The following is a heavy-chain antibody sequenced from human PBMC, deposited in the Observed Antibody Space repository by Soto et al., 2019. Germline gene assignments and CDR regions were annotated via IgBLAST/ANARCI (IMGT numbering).Heavy chain of an antibody. Sequence: QVQLVESGGGVVQPGRSLRLSCAASGFTYNSHAMHWVRQAPGKGLEWVALVSYDGNHKYYADSVKGRLTISRDYSKNALSLQMNSLRPDDTAEYYCARDPPIRIFEVAKVGMDVWGQGTTVTVAS. CDR1: GFTYNSHA. D-gene: IGHD3-3*01. CDR2: VSYDGNHK. CDR3: ARDPPIRIFEVAKVGMDV. V-gene: IGHV3-30-3*01. J-gene: IGHJ6*02.